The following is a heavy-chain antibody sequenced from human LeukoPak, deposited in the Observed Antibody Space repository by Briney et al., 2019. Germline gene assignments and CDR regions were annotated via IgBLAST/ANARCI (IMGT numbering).Heavy chain of an antibody. J-gene: IGHJ3*02. D-gene: IGHD6-13*01. V-gene: IGHV3-74*01. Sequence: GGSLRLSCAASGFTFRTYWMHWVRQAPGKGLIWVSRINPDGTSTSYADSVKGRFTISRDNARNTLYLQMNSLRAEDTAVFYCARYGYINDAFDIWGQGTMVTVSS. CDR1: GFTFRTYW. CDR2: INPDGTST. CDR3: ARYGYINDAFDI.